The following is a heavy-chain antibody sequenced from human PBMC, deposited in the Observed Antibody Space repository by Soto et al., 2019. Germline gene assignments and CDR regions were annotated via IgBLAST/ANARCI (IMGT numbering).Heavy chain of an antibody. Sequence: QLQLQESGPGLVKPSETLSLTCTVSGGSISSSSYYWGWIRQPPGKGLEWIGSIYYSGSTYYNPSLKSRVTISVDTSKNQFSLKLSSVTAADTAVYYCARLRDNWNYWFDPWGQGTLVTVSS. J-gene: IGHJ5*02. D-gene: IGHD1-7*01. CDR3: ARLRDNWNYWFDP. CDR1: GGSISSSSYY. V-gene: IGHV4-39*01. CDR2: IYYSGST.